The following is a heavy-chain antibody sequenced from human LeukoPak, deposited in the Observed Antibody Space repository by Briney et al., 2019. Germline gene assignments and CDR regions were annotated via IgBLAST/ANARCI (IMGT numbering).Heavy chain of an antibody. CDR2: ISYDGSNK. CDR1: GFTFSSYA. CDR3: ARELIKKYYYGMDV. Sequence: GRSLRLSCAASGFTFSSYAMHWVRQAPGKGLEWVAVISYDGSNKYYADSVKGRFTISRDNSKNTPYLQMNSLRAEDTAVYYCARELIKKYYYGMDVWGKGPRSPSPQ. J-gene: IGHJ6*01. V-gene: IGHV3-30-3*01.